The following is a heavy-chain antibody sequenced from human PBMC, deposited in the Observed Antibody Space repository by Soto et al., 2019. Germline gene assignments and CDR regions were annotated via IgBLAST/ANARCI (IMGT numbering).Heavy chain of an antibody. CDR1: GFTFSFSS. J-gene: IGHJ4*02. CDR2: ISISSDYI. V-gene: IGHV3-21*01. CDR3: GRDGSGWSCDC. Sequence: PGGSLRLSCTASGFTFSFSSMNWVRQAPGKGLEWVSSISISSDYIYYADSVKGRFTVSRDNAKNALYLQMNSLKAEDTAVYYCGRDGSGWSCDCWGQGTLVTVSS. D-gene: IGHD6-19*01.